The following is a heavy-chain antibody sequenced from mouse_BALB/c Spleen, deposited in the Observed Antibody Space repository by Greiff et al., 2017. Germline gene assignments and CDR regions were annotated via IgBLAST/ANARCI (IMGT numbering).Heavy chain of an antibody. V-gene: IGHV7-3*02. CDR3: ARDGGSSHDY. D-gene: IGHD1-1*01. CDR1: GFTFTDYY. J-gene: IGHJ2*01. Sequence: EVQLVESGGGLVQPGGSLRLSCATSGFTFTDYYMSWVRQPPGKALEWLGFIRNKANGYTTDYSSSVKGRFTISRDNSQSTLYLQMNTLRAEDSATYYCARDGGSSHDYWGQGTTLTVSA. CDR2: IRNKANGYTT.